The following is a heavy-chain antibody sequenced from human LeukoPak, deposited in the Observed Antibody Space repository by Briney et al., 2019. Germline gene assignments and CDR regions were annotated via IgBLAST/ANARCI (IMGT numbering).Heavy chain of an antibody. CDR1: GYSFTGYY. D-gene: IGHD4-17*01. CDR2: INPDSGGT. J-gene: IGHJ4*02. V-gene: IGHV1-2*02. Sequence: ASVKVSCKASGYSFTGYYMHWVRQSPGQGLEWMGWINPDSGGTNYALNFQGRVTMTRDTSISPAYMELSRLRSDDTAVYYCARGIGDYGDSGFDYWGQGTLVTVSS. CDR3: ARGIGDYGDSGFDY.